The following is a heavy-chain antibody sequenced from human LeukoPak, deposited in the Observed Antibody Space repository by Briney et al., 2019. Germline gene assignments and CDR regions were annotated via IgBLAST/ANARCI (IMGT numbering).Heavy chain of an antibody. V-gene: IGHV1-8*01. D-gene: IGHD2-2*01. CDR3: ARPYCSSTSCPRGDAFDI. CDR1: GYTFTSYD. CDR2: MNPNSGNT. J-gene: IGHJ3*02. Sequence: GASVKVSCKASGYTFTSYDINWVRQATGQGLEWMGWMNPNSGNTGYAQKFQGRVTMTRNTSISTAYMELSSLRPEDTAVYYCARPYCSSTSCPRGDAFDIWGQGTMVTVSS.